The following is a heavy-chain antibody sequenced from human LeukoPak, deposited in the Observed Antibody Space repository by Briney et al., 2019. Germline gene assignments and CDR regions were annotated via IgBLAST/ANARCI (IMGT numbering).Heavy chain of an antibody. Sequence: GGSLRLSCAASGFTFSSYGMHRVRQAPGKGLEWVAVIWYDGSNKYYADSVKGRFTISRDNSKNTLYLQMNSLRAEDTAVYYCARDPGYSYGIPFDYWGQGTLVTVSS. V-gene: IGHV3-33*08. CDR2: IWYDGSNK. J-gene: IGHJ4*02. D-gene: IGHD5-18*01. CDR1: GFTFSSYG. CDR3: ARDPGYSYGIPFDY.